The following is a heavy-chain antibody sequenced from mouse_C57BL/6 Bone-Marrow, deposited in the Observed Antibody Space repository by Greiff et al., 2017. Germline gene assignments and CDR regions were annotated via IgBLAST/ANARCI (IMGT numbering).Heavy chain of an antibody. D-gene: IGHD1-1*01. CDR3: AKNSLLLLCEHAMDY. CDR2: IGRGGST. Sequence: QVQLKQSGPGLVQPSQSLSITCTVSGFSLTSYGVHWVRQSPGKGLEWLGVIGRGGSTDYNAAFMSRLSITKDNSTGQVFFKMNSLQADDTAIYYCAKNSLLLLCEHAMDYWGQGTSVTVSS. CDR1: GFSLTSYG. J-gene: IGHJ4*01. V-gene: IGHV2-5*01.